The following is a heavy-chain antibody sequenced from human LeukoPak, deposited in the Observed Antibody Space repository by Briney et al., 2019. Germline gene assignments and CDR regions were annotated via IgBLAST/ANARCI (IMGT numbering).Heavy chain of an antibody. CDR1: GFTFSTYW. J-gene: IGHJ4*02. D-gene: IGHD1-26*01. CDR3: VRDKIVGATNFDY. Sequence: GGSLRLSCAASGFTFSTYWMSWVRQAPGKGPEWVANINQDGSERYYVDFVKGQFSISRDNAKNSVYLQMDSLRAEDTAVYYCVRDKIVGATNFDYWGQGTLVTVSS. CDR2: INQDGSER. V-gene: IGHV3-7*03.